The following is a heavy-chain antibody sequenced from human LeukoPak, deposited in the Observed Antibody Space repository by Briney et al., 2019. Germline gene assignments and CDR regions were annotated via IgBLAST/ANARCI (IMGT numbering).Heavy chain of an antibody. D-gene: IGHD2-8*01. J-gene: IGHJ6*03. CDR2: ISRSGSTK. Sequence: GGSLRLSCAASGFTFSDYNMRWIRQAPGKGLEWVSSISRSGSTKYYADSVKGRFTISRDNSKNKLYLQMNSLRGEDTAVYYCARDGIVLMVYAKPYYYYMDVWGKGTTVTVSS. CDR1: GFTFSDYN. V-gene: IGHV3-11*04. CDR3: ARDGIVLMVYAKPYYYYMDV.